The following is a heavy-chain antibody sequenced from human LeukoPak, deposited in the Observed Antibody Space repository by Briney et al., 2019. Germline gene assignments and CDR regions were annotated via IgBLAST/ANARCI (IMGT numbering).Heavy chain of an antibody. D-gene: IGHD6-13*01. CDR1: GGSISSGGYS. CDR2: IYYSGST. CDR3: ARDIAAAASYAFDI. J-gene: IGHJ3*02. Sequence: TLSLTCAVSGGSISSGGYSWSWIRQPPGKGLEWIGYIYYSGSTYYNPSLKSRVTISVDTSKNQFSLKLSSVTAADTAVYYCARDIAAAASYAFDIWGQGTMVTVSS. V-gene: IGHV4-31*11.